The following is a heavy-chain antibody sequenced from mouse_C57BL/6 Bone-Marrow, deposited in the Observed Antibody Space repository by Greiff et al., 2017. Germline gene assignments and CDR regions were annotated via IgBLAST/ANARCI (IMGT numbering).Heavy chain of an antibody. V-gene: IGHV14-4*01. CDR1: GFNIKDDY. J-gene: IGHJ2*01. Sequence: VQLKESGAELVRPGASVKLSCTASGFNIKDDYMHWVKQRPEQGLEWIGWIDPENGDTEYASKFQGKATITADTSSNTAYLQLSSLTAEDTAVYYSTFNTAVPGDYWGQSTTLTGSS. CDR2: IDPENGDT. CDR3: TFNTAVPGDY. D-gene: IGHD1-1*01.